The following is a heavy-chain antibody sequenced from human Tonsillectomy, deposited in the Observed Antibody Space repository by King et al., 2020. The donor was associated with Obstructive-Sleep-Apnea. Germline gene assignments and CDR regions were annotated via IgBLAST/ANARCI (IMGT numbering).Heavy chain of an antibody. CDR1: GGSFSGYY. J-gene: IGHJ1*01. Sequence: VQLPQWGAGLLKPSETLSLTCAVYGGSFSGYYWSWIRQPPGKGLEWIGEINHSGSTNYNPSLKSRVPISVDTSKNQFSLKLSSVTAADTAVYYCARSSRSPYYYDSSCYPTKYFQHWGQGTLVTVSS. D-gene: IGHD3-22*01. CDR3: ARSSRSPYYYDSSCYPTKYFQH. CDR2: INHSGST. V-gene: IGHV4-34*01.